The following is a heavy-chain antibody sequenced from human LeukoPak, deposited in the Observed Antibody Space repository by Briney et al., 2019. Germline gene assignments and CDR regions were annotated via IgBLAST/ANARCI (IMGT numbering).Heavy chain of an antibody. D-gene: IGHD4-17*01. CDR3: ARGRTGQYGDYRVDY. J-gene: IGHJ4*02. CDR1: GYTFTGYY. V-gene: IGHV1-2*02. Sequence: ASVKVSCKASGYTFTGYYMHWVRQAPGQGLEWMGWINPNSGGTNYAQKFQGRVTMTRDTSISTAYMELSRLRSDDTAVYYCARGRTGQYGDYRVDYWGQGTLVTVST. CDR2: INPNSGGT.